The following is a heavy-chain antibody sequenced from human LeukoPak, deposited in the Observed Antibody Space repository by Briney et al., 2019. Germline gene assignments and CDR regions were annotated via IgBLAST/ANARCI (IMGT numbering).Heavy chain of an antibody. CDR2: ISSSSSYI. D-gene: IGHD3-3*01. CDR1: GFTFSSYS. J-gene: IGHJ6*02. Sequence: GGSLRLSCAASGFTFSSYSMNWVRQAPGKGLEWVSSISSSSSYIYCADSVKGRFTISRDNAKNSLYLQMNSLRAEDTAVYYCARDVPRFLEWLALDYYYYYGMDVWGQGTTVTVSS. V-gene: IGHV3-21*01. CDR3: ARDVPRFLEWLALDYYYYYGMDV.